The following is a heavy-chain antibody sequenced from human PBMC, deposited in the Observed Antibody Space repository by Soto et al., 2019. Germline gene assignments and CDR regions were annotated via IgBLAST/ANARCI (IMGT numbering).Heavy chain of an antibody. D-gene: IGHD3-22*01. Sequence: GPSVKVSCKASGYTFTNQYMHWVRQAPGQGLEWMGIINPLGGSTNYAEKFQGRVTMTRDTSTSTVYMELSSLRFEDTAVYYCASSTYYYDSSGSYWGQGTLVTVSS. CDR1: GYTFTNQY. CDR2: INPLGGST. V-gene: IGHV1-46*03. CDR3: ASSTYYYDSSGSY. J-gene: IGHJ4*02.